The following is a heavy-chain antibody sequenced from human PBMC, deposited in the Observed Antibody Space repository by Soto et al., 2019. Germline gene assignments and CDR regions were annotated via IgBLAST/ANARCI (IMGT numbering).Heavy chain of an antibody. CDR1: GYTFTNYD. J-gene: IGHJ4*02. CDR2: MSPNSDNT. V-gene: IGHV1-8*01. D-gene: IGHD5-12*01. CDR3: DLSVATTFDY. Sequence: GASVKVSCKASGYTFTNYDINWVRQATGQGLEWMGWMSPNSDNTGYAQTFQGRVTMTRNTSISTAYMELSSLRSEDTAVYYCDLSVATTFDYWGQGTLVTVSS.